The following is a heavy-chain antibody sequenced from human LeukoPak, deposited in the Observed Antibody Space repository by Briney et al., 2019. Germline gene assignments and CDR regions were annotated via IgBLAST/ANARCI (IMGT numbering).Heavy chain of an antibody. J-gene: IGHJ4*02. CDR2: IEPKSGGT. D-gene: IGHD4-23*01. CDR3: ERERELVPTVTPTFDS. Sequence: ASVKDSCTASGYTFTGHFMHWVRQAPGQGLEWMGWIEPKSGGTHYGHKFQGRVTMTRDTSMSTAYMELSRLKADDTAVYYCERERELVPTVTPTFDSWGQGTLVTVSS. V-gene: IGHV1-2*02. CDR1: GYTFTGHF.